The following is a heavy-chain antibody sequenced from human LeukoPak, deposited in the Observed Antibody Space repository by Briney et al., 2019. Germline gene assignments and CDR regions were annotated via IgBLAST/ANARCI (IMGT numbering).Heavy chain of an antibody. V-gene: IGHV1-46*01. CDR1: GYTFTSYY. D-gene: IGHD6-13*01. J-gene: IGHJ4*02. CDR2: INPSGGST. Sequence: ASVKVSCKASGYTFTSYYMHWVRQAPGQGLEWMGIINPSGGSTSYAQKFQGRVTMTRDTSTSTVYMELSSLRSEDTAVYYCARDFWGLGWAAAGPGTGVYWGQGTLVTVSS. CDR3: ARDFWGLGWAAAGPGTGVY.